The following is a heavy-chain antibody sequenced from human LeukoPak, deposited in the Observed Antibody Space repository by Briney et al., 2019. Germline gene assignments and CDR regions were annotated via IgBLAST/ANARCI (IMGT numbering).Heavy chain of an antibody. D-gene: IGHD6-6*01. CDR3: ASLPLYSSYVDFQL. CDR1: GYSFSSYW. Sequence: GESLKISCKVSGYSFSSYWIGWVRQMPGKGLEWMGIIYPADSDTRYSPSFQGQVTISADKSNSTAYLQWNSLKASDTAMYYCASLPLYSSYVDFQLWGQGTLVTVSS. V-gene: IGHV5-51*01. J-gene: IGHJ1*01. CDR2: IYPADSDT.